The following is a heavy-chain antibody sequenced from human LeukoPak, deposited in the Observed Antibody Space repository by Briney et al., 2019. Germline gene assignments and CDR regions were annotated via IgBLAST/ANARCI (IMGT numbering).Heavy chain of an antibody. V-gene: IGHV1-2*02. CDR2: INPNSGGT. J-gene: IGHJ5*02. CDR3: ARADRLHGGPYLIGP. CDR1: GYSFTDYY. D-gene: IGHD2-21*01. Sequence: ASVKVSCKPSGYSFTDYYMHWVRQAPGQGLEWMGWINPNSGGTSSAQKFQGRVTMTRDTSITTVYMGVRWLTSDDTAVYYCARADRLHGGPYLIGPWGQGTLVTVSS.